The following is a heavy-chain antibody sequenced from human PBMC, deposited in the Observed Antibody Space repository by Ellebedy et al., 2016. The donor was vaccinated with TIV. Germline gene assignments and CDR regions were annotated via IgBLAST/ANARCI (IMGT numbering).Heavy chain of an antibody. CDR3: ANLDTGFTESYGLDY. CDR2: ISYDGSNK. J-gene: IGHJ4*02. V-gene: IGHV3-30*18. Sequence: GESLKISCAASGFTFSSYGMHWVRQAPGKGLEWVAVISYDGSNKYYADSVKGRFTISRDNSKNTLYLQMNSLRAEDTAVYYCANLDTGFTESYGLDYWGQGTLVTVSS. CDR1: GFTFSSYG. D-gene: IGHD3-16*01.